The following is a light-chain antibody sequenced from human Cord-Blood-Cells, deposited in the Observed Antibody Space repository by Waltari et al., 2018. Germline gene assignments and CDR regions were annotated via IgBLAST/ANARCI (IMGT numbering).Light chain of an antibody. J-gene: IGLJ1*01. CDR2: DVS. CDR3: CSYAGSYV. V-gene: IGLV2-11*01. CDR1: SSDVGGYNY. Sequence: QSALTQPRSVSGSPGQSVTISCTGTSSDVGGYNYVSWYQQHPGKAPQLMIYDVSKRPWGVPDRLSGTKSGNTASLTISGLQAEDEADYCCCSYAGSYVFGTGTKVTVL.